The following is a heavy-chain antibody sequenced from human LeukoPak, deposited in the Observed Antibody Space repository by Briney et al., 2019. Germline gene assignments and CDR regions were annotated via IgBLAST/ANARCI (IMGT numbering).Heavy chain of an antibody. CDR2: IYYSGST. J-gene: IGHJ4*02. Sequence: SETLSLTCTVSGDSISTSSYYWGWIRQPPGKGLEWLGCIYYSGSTYYNPSLTSRVTISVDTSKNQFSLNLYSVTAADTAVFYCARSYYYDYRQIDYWGQGTLVTVSS. D-gene: IGHD3-22*01. V-gene: IGHV4-39*01. CDR3: ARSYYYDYRQIDY. CDR1: GDSISTSSYY.